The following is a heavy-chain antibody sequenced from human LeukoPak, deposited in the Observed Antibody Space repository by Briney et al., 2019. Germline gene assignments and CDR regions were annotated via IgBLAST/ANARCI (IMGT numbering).Heavy chain of an antibody. CDR3: AGIPDGSGSSRFDY. CDR2: ISAYNGNT. Sequence: ASVKVSCKASGYTFTSYGISWVRQAPGQGLEWMGWISAYNGNTNYAQKLQGRVTTTTDTSTSTAYMELRSLRSDDTAVYYCAGIPDGSGSSRFDYWGQGTLVTVSS. D-gene: IGHD3-10*01. V-gene: IGHV1-18*04. CDR1: GYTFTSYG. J-gene: IGHJ4*02.